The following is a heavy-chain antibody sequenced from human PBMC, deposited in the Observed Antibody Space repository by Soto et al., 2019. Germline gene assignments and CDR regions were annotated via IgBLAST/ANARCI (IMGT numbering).Heavy chain of an antibody. CDR3: ASQRGYSYGYVYYYYGMDV. CDR1: GGSISSSSYY. Sequence: PSETLSLTCTVSGGSISSSSYYWGWIRQPPGKGLEWIGSIYYSGSTYYNPSLKSRVTISVDTSKNQFSLKLSSVTAADTAVYYCASQRGYSYGYVYYYYGMDVWGQGTTVTVSS. J-gene: IGHJ6*02. V-gene: IGHV4-39*01. D-gene: IGHD5-18*01. CDR2: IYYSGST.